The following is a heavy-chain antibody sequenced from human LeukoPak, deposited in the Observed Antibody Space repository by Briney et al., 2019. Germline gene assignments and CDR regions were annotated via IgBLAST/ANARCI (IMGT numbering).Heavy chain of an antibody. D-gene: IGHD6-13*01. CDR2: ISPSTGGT. CDR1: GYTFTSYY. CDR3: ARGYSSNWRDFFDS. Sequence: ASVTVSCTASGYTFTSYYMHWLRQAPGQGLEWMGIISPSTGGTTYAQRFQGSVTMTRDTSTSTVYMELSSLRSEDTALYYCARGYSSNWRDFFDSWGQGTLVTVSS. V-gene: IGHV1-46*01. J-gene: IGHJ4*02.